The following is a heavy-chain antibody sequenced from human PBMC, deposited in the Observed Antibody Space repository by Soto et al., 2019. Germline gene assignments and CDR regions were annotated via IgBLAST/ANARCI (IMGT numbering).Heavy chain of an antibody. CDR2: ISYDGSTK. J-gene: IGHJ4*02. V-gene: IGHV3-30*18. D-gene: IGHD2-8*02. CDR3: AKPDPLRTGDCFPY. Sequence: HPGGSLRLSCETSEFTFTSYGMHWVRQAPGKGLVWVAVISYDGSTKYYADSVTGRFTISRDNSKNTLYLQMNSLGVEDTAVYYCAKPDPLRTGDCFPYWGQGTLVTVSS. CDR1: EFTFTSYG.